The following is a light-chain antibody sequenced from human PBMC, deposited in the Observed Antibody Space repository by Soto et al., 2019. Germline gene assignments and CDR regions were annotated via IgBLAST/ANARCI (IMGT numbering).Light chain of an antibody. CDR3: SSYAGSNFDV. J-gene: IGLJ1*01. CDR1: SSDVGGYNY. CDR2: EVS. V-gene: IGLV2-8*01. Sequence: QSVLTQPPSASGSPGQSGTISCTGTSSDVGGYNYVSWYQQHPGKAPKLMIYEVSKRPSGVPDRFSGSKSGNTASLTVSGLQAEDEADYYCSSYAGSNFDVFGTGNKVTVL.